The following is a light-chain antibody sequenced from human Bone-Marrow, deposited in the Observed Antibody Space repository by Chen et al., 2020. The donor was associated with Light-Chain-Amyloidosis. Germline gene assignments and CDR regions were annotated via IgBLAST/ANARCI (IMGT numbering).Light chain of an antibody. V-gene: IGKV3-20*01. CDR3: QQYGTSALT. CDR1: QTISSNY. Sequence: EIVLTQSPGTLSLSPGEGANLSCRASQTISSNYLTWYQQKFGQAPSLLIYGSSSRATGIADRFTGSGSGTAFTLTINRLAPEDFAMYYCQQYGTSALTFGGGTKVEIK. J-gene: IGKJ4*01. CDR2: GSS.